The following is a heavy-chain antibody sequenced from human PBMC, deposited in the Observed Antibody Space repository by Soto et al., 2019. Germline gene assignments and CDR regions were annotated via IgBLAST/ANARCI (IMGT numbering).Heavy chain of an antibody. CDR2: ISYDGSNK. CDR1: GFTFSSYA. Sequence: QVQLVESGGGGVQPGRSLRLSCAASGFTFSSYAMHWVRQAPGQGLEWVAVISYDGSNKYYADSVKGRFTISRDNSKNTLDLQMNSLRADDTAVYYCARDPLYDRRGYYYESWGQGTLVTVSS. CDR3: ARDPLYDRRGYYYES. D-gene: IGHD3-22*01. J-gene: IGHJ4*02. V-gene: IGHV3-30-3*01.